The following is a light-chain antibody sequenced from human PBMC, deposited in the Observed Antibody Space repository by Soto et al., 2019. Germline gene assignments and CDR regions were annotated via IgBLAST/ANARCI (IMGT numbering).Light chain of an antibody. J-gene: IGKJ3*01. CDR1: QSVSSSY. Sequence: ETVLTQAPATLSLSPGESATLSCRASQSVSSSYLAWYQQKPGQAPRLVIYGASSRATGIPDRFSGSGSGTEFTLTITRLEPEDLALYYCQQYGRSPLITFGPGTKVVI. CDR2: GAS. V-gene: IGKV3-20*01. CDR3: QQYGRSPLIT.